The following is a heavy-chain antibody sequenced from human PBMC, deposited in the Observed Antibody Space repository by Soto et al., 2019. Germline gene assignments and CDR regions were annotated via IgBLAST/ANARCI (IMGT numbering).Heavy chain of an antibody. CDR1: GYTFTSFD. V-gene: IGHV1-8*01. Sequence: ASVKVSCKTSGYTFTSFDINWVRQATGQGLEWMGWMNPNSGNTGYAQKFQGRVTMTRNTSISTAYMELSSLRSEDTAVYYCAREHPHSYGIYYFDPWGQGSLVTVSS. CDR2: MNPNSGNT. D-gene: IGHD5-18*01. CDR3: AREHPHSYGIYYFDP. J-gene: IGHJ4*02.